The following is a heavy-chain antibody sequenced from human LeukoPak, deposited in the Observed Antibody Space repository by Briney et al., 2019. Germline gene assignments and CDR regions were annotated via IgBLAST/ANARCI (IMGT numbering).Heavy chain of an antibody. Sequence: ASVKVSCKASGYTFTDYYIHWVRRAPGQGLEWMGWINPNSGATTSAQKFQGRVTMTRDTSITTAYMELSSVTSDDTALYFCARQATRYGSGSYGVYWGQGTLVTVSS. CDR3: ARQATRYGSGSYGVY. V-gene: IGHV1-2*02. J-gene: IGHJ4*02. CDR2: INPNSGAT. CDR1: GYTFTDYY. D-gene: IGHD3-10*01.